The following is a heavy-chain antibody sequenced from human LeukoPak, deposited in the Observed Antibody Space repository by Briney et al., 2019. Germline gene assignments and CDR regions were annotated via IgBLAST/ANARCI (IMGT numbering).Heavy chain of an antibody. D-gene: IGHD4-23*01. Sequence: GGSLRLSCAASGFTLSSYAMHWVRQAPGKGLECVAVISYDGSNKYYADSVKGRITISRDNSKNTLYLQMNSLRAEDTAVYYCARESGNSAGAFDIWGQGTMVTVSS. J-gene: IGHJ3*02. CDR2: ISYDGSNK. V-gene: IGHV3-30-3*01. CDR3: ARESGNSAGAFDI. CDR1: GFTLSSYA.